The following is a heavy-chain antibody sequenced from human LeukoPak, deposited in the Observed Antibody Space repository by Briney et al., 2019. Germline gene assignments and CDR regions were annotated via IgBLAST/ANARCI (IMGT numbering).Heavy chain of an antibody. D-gene: IGHD4-17*01. V-gene: IGHV1-24*01. Sequence: ASVKVSCKVSGYTLTELSMHWVRQAPGKGLEWTGGFDPEDGETIYAQKFQGRVTMTEDTSTDTAYMELSSLRSEDTAVYYCASRLRRENYYYYGMDVWGQGTTVTVSS. CDR2: FDPEDGET. CDR3: ASRLRRENYYYYGMDV. J-gene: IGHJ6*02. CDR1: GYTLTELS.